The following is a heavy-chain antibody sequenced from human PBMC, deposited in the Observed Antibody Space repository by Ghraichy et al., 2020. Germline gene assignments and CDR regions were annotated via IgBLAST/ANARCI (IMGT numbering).Heavy chain of an antibody. D-gene: IGHD6-13*01. J-gene: IGHJ5*02. V-gene: IGHV4-59*01. CDR3: ARDRPGHVAAAGFGLFDP. CDR2: IYYSGST. Sequence: SETLSLTCTVSGGSISSYYWSWIRQPPGKGLEWIGYIYYSGSTNYNPSLKSRVTISVDTSKNQFSLKLSSVTAADTAVYYCARDRPGHVAAAGFGLFDPWGQGTLVTVSS. CDR1: GGSISSYY.